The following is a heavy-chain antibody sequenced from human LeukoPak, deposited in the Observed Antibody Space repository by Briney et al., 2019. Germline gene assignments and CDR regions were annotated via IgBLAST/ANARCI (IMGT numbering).Heavy chain of an antibody. D-gene: IGHD3-3*01. V-gene: IGHV4-4*09. CDR3: ARLDDFWSGENMDV. Sequence: SETLSLTCTVSGGSISSYYWSWVRQPPGKGLEWIGYIYTSGSTNYNPSLKSRVTISVDTSKNQFSLKLSSVTAADTAVYYCARLDDFWSGENMDVWGKGTTVTVSS. CDR2: IYTSGST. J-gene: IGHJ6*03. CDR1: GGSISSYY.